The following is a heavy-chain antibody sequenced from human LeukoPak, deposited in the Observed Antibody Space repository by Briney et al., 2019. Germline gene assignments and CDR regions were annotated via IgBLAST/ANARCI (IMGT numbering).Heavy chain of an antibody. J-gene: IGHJ6*03. V-gene: IGHV3-30*02. CDR1: GFSLSSYA. CDR3: AKEQNYYYYMDV. CDR2: IRYDGSNK. Sequence: GGSLRLSCAASGFSLSSYAMSWVRQAPGKGLEWVAFIRYDGSNKYYADSVKGRFTISRDNSKNTLYLQMNSLRAEVTAVYYCAKEQNYYYYMDVWGKGTTVTISS.